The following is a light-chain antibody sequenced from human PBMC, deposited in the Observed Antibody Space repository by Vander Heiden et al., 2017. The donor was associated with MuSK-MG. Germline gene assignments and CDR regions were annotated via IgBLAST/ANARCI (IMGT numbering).Light chain of an antibody. CDR3: RQDGTSPWT. CDR1: QSVSSDF. J-gene: IGKJ1*01. CDR2: VAS. V-gene: IGKV3-20*01. Sequence: EIVLTQSPGALSLSPGERATLSCRASQSVSSDFLAWYQQKPGQAPRLLIYVASSRATGIPDRFSGSGSGTDFTLTISRLEPEDFAVFYCRQDGTSPWTFGQGTKVELK.